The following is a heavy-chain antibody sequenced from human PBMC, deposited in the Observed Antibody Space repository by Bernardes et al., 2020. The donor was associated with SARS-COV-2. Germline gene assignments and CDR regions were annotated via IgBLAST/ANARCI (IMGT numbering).Heavy chain of an antibody. J-gene: IGHJ4*02. V-gene: IGHV3-48*04. CDR3: VRVWYTSGYYFDY. CDR2: ISSSSTNI. Sequence: GSLILSCAASGFTFRSYIMMWVRQAPGKGLEWVSHISSSSTNIYYADSVKGRFTISRDNAKNSLFLQMNSLRAEDTAVYYCVRVWYTSGYYFDYWGQGALVTVSS. D-gene: IGHD3-22*01. CDR1: GFTFRSYI.